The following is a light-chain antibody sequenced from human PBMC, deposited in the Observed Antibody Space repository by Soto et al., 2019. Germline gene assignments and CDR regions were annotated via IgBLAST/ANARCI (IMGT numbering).Light chain of an antibody. CDR1: SSDLGGLNY. CDR2: KVD. V-gene: IGLV2-14*01. J-gene: IGLJ3*02. Sequence: QSALTQPASVSGSPGQSITIPCSGRSSDLGGLNYVSWYQQHPGKVPKLIIYKVDNRPSGISDRFSASKSGNTASLTISGLQAEDKAHYYCSSYTTVPSPQWVFAGGTKVTVL. CDR3: SSYTTVPSPQWV.